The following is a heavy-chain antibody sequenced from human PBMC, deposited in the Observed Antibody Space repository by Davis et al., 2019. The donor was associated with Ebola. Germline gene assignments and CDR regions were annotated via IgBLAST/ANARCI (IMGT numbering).Heavy chain of an antibody. V-gene: IGHV4-39*01. CDR2: FYYSGST. CDR1: GGSISSSSYY. CDR3: ARRRLEWGSSASLDY. Sequence: PSETLSLTCTVSGGSISSSSYYWGWIRQPPGKGLEWIGSFYYSGSTYYNPSLRSRVTISVDTSKNQFSLRLGSVTAADTAVYYCARRRLEWGSSASLDYWGQGTLVTVSS. D-gene: IGHD6-6*01. J-gene: IGHJ4*02.